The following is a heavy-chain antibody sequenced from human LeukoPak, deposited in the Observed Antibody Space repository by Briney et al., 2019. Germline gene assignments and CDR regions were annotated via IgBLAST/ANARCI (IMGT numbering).Heavy chain of an antibody. V-gene: IGHV3-30*02. J-gene: IGHJ4*02. CDR3: AKDPTFDRYFDY. CDR1: GFTFSSYG. Sequence: GGSLRLSCAASGFTFSSYGMHWVRQAPGKGLEWVAFIRFDGSNTYYADSVKGRFTISRDYSNTLFLQMNSLRTEDTAVYYCAKDPTFDRYFDYWGQGTLVTVSS. CDR2: IRFDGSNT. D-gene: IGHD3-22*01.